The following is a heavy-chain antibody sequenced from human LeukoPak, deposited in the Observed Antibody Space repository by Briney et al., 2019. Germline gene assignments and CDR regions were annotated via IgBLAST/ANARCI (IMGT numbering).Heavy chain of an antibody. D-gene: IGHD7-27*01. V-gene: IGHV4-59*01. CDR2: SSNSGCT. J-gene: IGHJ4*02. CDR1: GGSISSYY. Sequence: SETLSLTCTVSGGSISSYYWNWIRQPPGKGLEWIGYSSNSGCTNCNPSLKSRVTISVDTSKNQFSLKLTSVTAADTAVYYCARDNWGSLDYWGQGILVTVSS. CDR3: ARDNWGSLDY.